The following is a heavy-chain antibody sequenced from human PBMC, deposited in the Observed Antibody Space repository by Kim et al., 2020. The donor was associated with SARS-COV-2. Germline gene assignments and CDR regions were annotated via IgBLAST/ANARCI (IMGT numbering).Heavy chain of an antibody. CDR2: IYYSGST. Sequence: SETLSLTCTVSGGSISSSSYYWGWIRQPPGKGLEWIGSIYYSGSTYYNPSLKSRVTISVDTSKNQFSLKLSSVTAADTAVYYCARHSRVGAYYYYGMDVWGQGTTVTVSS. CDR3: ARHSRVGAYYYYGMDV. CDR1: GGSISSSSYY. D-gene: IGHD1-26*01. J-gene: IGHJ6*02. V-gene: IGHV4-39*01.